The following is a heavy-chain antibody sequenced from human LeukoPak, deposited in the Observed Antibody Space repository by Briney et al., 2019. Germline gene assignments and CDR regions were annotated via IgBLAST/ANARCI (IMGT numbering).Heavy chain of an antibody. CDR3: AKDGATRPKGYDFWSGYFRSGGYYFDY. V-gene: IGHV3-9*01. CDR2: ISWNSGSI. Sequence: GGSLRLSCAASGFTFDDYAMHWVRQAPGKGLEWVSGISWNSGSIGYADSVKGRFTISRDNAKNSLYLQMNGLRAEDTALYYCAKDGATRPKGYDFWSGYFRSGGYYFDYWGQGTLVTVSS. J-gene: IGHJ4*02. CDR1: GFTFDDYA. D-gene: IGHD3-3*01.